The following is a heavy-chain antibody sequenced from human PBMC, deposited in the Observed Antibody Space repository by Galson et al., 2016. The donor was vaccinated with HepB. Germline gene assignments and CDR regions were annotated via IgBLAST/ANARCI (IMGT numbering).Heavy chain of an antibody. J-gene: IGHJ4*02. Sequence: LRLSCAASGFTFNYYGMIWVRQAPRKGLEWVSFISSHNSNIYYADSVNGRFTISRDNAYNSLYLQMNSLRVEDTAVYYCVRGAGGYAPHFDYWGQGTLVTVSS. CDR2: ISSHNSNI. V-gene: IGHV3-21*01. D-gene: IGHD5-12*01. CDR1: GFTFNYYG. CDR3: VRGAGGYAPHFDY.